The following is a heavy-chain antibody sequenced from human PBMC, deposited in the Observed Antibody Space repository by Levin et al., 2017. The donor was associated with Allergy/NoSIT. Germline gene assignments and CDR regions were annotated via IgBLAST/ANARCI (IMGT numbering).Heavy chain of an antibody. CDR3: ARDYYDSRGYYVVAN. D-gene: IGHD3-22*01. J-gene: IGHJ4*02. CDR1: GFTFSSYW. CDR2: IKQDGSEK. V-gene: IGHV3-7*01. Sequence: QAGGSLRLSCAASGFTFSSYWMSWVRQAPGKGLEWVANIKQDGSEKYYVDSVKGRFTISRDNAKNSLYLQMNSLRAEDTAVYYCARDYYDSRGYYVVANWGQGTLVTVSS.